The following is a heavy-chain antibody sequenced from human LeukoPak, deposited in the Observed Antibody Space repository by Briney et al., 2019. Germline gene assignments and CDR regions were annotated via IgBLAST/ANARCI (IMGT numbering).Heavy chain of an antibody. D-gene: IGHD6-19*01. CDR2: IYYSGST. V-gene: IGHV4-59*08. CDR1: GGSISSYY. Sequence: PSETLSLTCTVSGGSISSYYWSWIRQPPGKGLEWIGYIYYSGSTNYNPSLKSRVTISVDTSKNQFSLKLSSVTAADTAVYYCARLFSSAFYYYYGMDVWGQGTTVTVSS. J-gene: IGHJ6*02. CDR3: ARLFSSAFYYYYGMDV.